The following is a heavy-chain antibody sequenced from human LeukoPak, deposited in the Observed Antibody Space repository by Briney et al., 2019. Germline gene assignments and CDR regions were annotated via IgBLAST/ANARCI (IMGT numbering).Heavy chain of an antibody. CDR1: GFTVSNNW. J-gene: IGHJ5*02. Sequence: GGSLRLSCAASGFTVSNNWMHWVRQAPGKGLVWVSRINSDGTSTSYAESVKGRFTISRDNAKNTLYLQMNSLRAEDTAVYYCVRDGSSWSNWFDPWGQGTLVTVSS. CDR3: VRDGSSWSNWFDP. V-gene: IGHV3-74*01. CDR2: INSDGTST. D-gene: IGHD6-13*01.